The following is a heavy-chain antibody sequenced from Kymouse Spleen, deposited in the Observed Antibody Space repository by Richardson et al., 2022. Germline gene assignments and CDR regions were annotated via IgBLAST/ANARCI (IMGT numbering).Heavy chain of an antibody. CDR1: GFTFSSYS. Sequence: EVQLVESGGGLVKPGGSLRLSCAASGFTFSSYSMNWVRQAPGKGLEWVSSISSSSSYIYYADSVKGRFTISRDNAKNSLYLQMNSLRAEDTAVYYCARDRITIFGVVIRSYYGMDVWGQGTTVTVSS. CDR2: ISSSSSYI. J-gene: IGHJ6*02. CDR3: ARDRITIFGVVIRSYYGMDV. D-gene: IGHD3-3*01. V-gene: IGHV3-21*03.